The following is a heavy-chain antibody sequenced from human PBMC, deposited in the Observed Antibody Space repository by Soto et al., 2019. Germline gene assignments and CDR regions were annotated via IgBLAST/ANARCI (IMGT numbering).Heavy chain of an antibody. J-gene: IGHJ6*02. Sequence: ASVKFSCKASGYTFTSYYMHWVRQAPGQGLEWMGIINPSGGSTSYAQKFQGRVTMTRDTSTSTVYMELSSLRSEDTAVYYCARDGIVVVPAEETYGMDVWGQGTTVTVSS. CDR1: GYTFTSYY. CDR2: INPSGGST. D-gene: IGHD2-2*01. CDR3: ARDGIVVVPAEETYGMDV. V-gene: IGHV1-46*01.